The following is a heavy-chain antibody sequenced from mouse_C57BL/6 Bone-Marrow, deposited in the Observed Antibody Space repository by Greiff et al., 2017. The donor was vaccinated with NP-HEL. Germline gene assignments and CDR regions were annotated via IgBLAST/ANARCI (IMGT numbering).Heavy chain of an antibody. V-gene: IGHV1-64*01. D-gene: IGHD1-1*01. Sequence: QVQLQQPGAELVKPGASVKLSCKASGYTFTSYWMHWVKQRPGQGLEWIGMIHPNSGSTNYNEKFKSKATLTVDKSSSTAYMQLSSLTSEDSAVYYFARSTTVVARYAMDYWGQGTSVTVSS. CDR3: ARSTTVVARYAMDY. CDR1: GYTFTSYW. J-gene: IGHJ4*01. CDR2: IHPNSGST.